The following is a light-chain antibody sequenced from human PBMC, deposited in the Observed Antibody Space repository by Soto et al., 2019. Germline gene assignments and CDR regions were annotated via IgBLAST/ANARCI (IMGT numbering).Light chain of an antibody. CDR1: ASVSNS. CDR2: DAS. J-gene: IGKJ4*01. Sequence: LTQSLATLSFSRGERATLSCMASASVSNSLAWYQHKPGQAPRLLIDDASNRATGVPTRFSGRGSGTDFTHTISSLEPEDFAVYYCQQRNKWPPVTFGGGTKVDIK. CDR3: QQRNKWPPVT. V-gene: IGKV3-11*01.